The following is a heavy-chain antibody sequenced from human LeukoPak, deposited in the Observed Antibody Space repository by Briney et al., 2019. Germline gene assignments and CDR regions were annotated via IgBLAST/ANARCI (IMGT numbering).Heavy chain of an antibody. CDR1: GYTFTGYY. J-gene: IGHJ5*02. D-gene: IGHD3-22*01. CDR3: ARATANVYYDSSGSRLGP. Sequence: EASVKVSCKASGYTFTGYYMHWVRQAPGQGLEWMGWINPNSGGTNYAQKFQGRVTMTRDTSISTAYMELSRLRSDDTAVCYCARATANVYYDSSGSRLGPWGQGTLVTVSS. CDR2: INPNSGGT. V-gene: IGHV1-2*02.